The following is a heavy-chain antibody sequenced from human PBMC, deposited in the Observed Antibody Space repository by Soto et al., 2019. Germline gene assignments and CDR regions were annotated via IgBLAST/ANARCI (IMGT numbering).Heavy chain of an antibody. CDR3: AKDSTSSAIRWFDP. J-gene: IGHJ5*02. V-gene: IGHV3-23*01. CDR2: ISGSGGST. Sequence: GGSLRLSCAASGFTFSSYAMNWVRQAPGRGLEWVSAISGSGGSTYYADSVKGRFSISRDSSKNTLYLQMNSLRAEDTAVYYCAKDSTSSAIRWFDPWGQGTLVTVSS. CDR1: GFTFSSYA. D-gene: IGHD2-2*01.